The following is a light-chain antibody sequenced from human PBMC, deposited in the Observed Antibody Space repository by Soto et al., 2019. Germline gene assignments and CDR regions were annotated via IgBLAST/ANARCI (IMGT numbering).Light chain of an antibody. V-gene: IGLV2-14*03. CDR2: DVT. CDR1: SSDVGGYNY. CDR3: SSYTSSNTEV. J-gene: IGLJ1*01. Sequence: QSVLTQPSSVYGSPGQSITISCTGTSSDVGGYNYVSWYQQHPGKAPKLMIYDVTTRPSGVSDRFSGSKSGNTASLTISGLQAEDEADYYCSSYTSSNTEVFGTGTKSPS.